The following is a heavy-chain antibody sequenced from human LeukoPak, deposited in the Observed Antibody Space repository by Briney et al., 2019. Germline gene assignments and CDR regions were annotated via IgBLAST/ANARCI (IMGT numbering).Heavy chain of an antibody. D-gene: IGHD3-3*01. CDR3: ARSSTWSGPAGNWFDP. V-gene: IGHV1-69*05. J-gene: IGHJ5*02. CDR1: GGTFSSYA. Sequence: SVKVSCKASGGTFSSYAISWVRQAPGQGLEWMGGIIPIFGTANYAQKFQGRVTITTDESTSTAYMELSSLRSEDTAVYYCARSSTWSGPAGNWFDPWGQGTLVTVSS. CDR2: IIPIFGTA.